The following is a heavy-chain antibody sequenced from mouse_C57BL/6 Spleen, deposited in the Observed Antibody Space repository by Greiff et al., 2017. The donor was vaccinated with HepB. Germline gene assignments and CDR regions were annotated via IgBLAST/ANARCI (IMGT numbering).Heavy chain of an antibody. J-gene: IGHJ4*01. CDR1: GYTFTDYY. D-gene: IGHD1-1*02. Sequence: VQLQQSGPELVKPGASVKISCKASGYTFTDYYMNWVKQSHGKSLEWIGDINPNNGGTSYNQKFKGKATLTVDKSSSTAYMELRSLTSEDSAVYYCARRGYGGSYAMDYWGQGTSVTVSS. CDR2: INPNNGGT. V-gene: IGHV1-26*01. CDR3: ARRGYGGSYAMDY.